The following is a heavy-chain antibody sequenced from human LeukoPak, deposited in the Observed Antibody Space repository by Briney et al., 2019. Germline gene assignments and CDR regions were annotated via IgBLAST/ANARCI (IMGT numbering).Heavy chain of an antibody. CDR2: MSPNSGST. V-gene: IGHV1-8*03. CDR3: ARGRSTGYPYYFEY. D-gene: IGHD5-12*01. Sequence: ASVKVSCKASGYTFTSYDINWVRQATGQGLGWMGWMSPNSGSTGYAQKFQGRVTITRNTSISTAYMELSGLRSEDTAVYYCARGRSTGYPYYFEYWGQGTLVTVSS. CDR1: GYTFTSYD. J-gene: IGHJ4*02.